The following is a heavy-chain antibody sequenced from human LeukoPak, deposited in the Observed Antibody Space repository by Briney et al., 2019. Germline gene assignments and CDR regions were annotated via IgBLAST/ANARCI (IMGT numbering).Heavy chain of an antibody. V-gene: IGHV4-31*03. CDR1: GASITSGGYY. CDR3: ASSSLAPHYYYYYMDV. J-gene: IGHJ6*03. CDR2: IYYSGST. Sequence: SQTLSLTCNVSGASITSGGYYWSWIRLHAGKGLEWIGYIYYSGSTFYNPSPKGRVTISVDTSKKHFSLRLRSVTAADTALYYCASSSLAPHYYYYYMDVWGKGTTVTVS.